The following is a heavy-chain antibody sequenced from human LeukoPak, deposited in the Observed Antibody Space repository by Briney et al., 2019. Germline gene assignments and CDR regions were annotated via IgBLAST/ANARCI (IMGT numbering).Heavy chain of an antibody. D-gene: IGHD4-23*01. CDR2: INPTGDST. Sequence: GASVKVSYKASGYTFSSYYMHWVRQAPGQGLEWVGIINPTGDSTNYAQNFRGRVTMTRDTSTSTVYMDLSSLRSEDTAVYYCAREASGGYFDYWGQGTLVTVSS. CDR1: GYTFSSYY. V-gene: IGHV1-46*01. CDR3: AREASGGYFDY. J-gene: IGHJ4*02.